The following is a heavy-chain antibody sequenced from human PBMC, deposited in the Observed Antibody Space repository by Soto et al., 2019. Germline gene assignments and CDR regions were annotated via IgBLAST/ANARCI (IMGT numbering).Heavy chain of an antibody. V-gene: IGHV2-5*02. CDR2: IYWDDDK. D-gene: IGHD3-3*01. CDR3: AHRVLRTVFGLVTTTASYFDF. J-gene: IGHJ4*02. Sequence: QITLKESGPTVVKPTETLTLTCTFSGFSLTTSGVGVGWVRQSPGKAPEWLALIYWDDDKRYSTSLKSRLTIAKDISKNQVVLTMANVDPADTATYYCAHRVLRTVFGLVTTTASYFDFWGQGTPVVVSS. CDR1: GFSLTTSGVG.